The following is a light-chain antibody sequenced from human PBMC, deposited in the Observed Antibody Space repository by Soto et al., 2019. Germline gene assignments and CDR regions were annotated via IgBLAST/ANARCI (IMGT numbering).Light chain of an antibody. Sequence: EIVLTQSPGTLSLSPGERATLSCRASQSVSSSYLAWYQQKPGQAPRLLIYGASSRATGIPDRFSGSGSGTDFTLTISRLEPEDLAVYYCQQYGSSPLMYTFGQGTKLEIK. CDR2: GAS. J-gene: IGKJ2*01. CDR1: QSVSSSY. V-gene: IGKV3-20*01. CDR3: QQYGSSPLMYT.